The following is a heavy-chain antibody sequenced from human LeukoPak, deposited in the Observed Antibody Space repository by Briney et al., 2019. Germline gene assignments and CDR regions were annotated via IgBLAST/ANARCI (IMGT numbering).Heavy chain of an antibody. J-gene: IGHJ4*02. Sequence: GGSLRLSRAASGFIVNSNYMNWVRQAPGKGLEWVSVLYSDDTTYYADSVKGRFTISRDNSKNTLYLQMNNLRAEDTAVYYCARGGGYYAIDYWGQGTLVTVSS. CDR3: ARGGGYYAIDY. V-gene: IGHV3-53*01. D-gene: IGHD1-26*01. CDR1: GFIVNSNY. CDR2: LYSDDTT.